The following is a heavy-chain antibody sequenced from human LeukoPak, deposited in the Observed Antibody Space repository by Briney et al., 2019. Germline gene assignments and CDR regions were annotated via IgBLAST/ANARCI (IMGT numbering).Heavy chain of an antibody. CDR2: IYYSGST. CDR1: GGSISSSSYY. CDR3: ARVQKKYGDYDY. D-gene: IGHD4-17*01. V-gene: IGHV4-39*07. J-gene: IGHJ4*02. Sequence: PSETLSLTCTVSGGSISSSSYYWGWIRQPPGKGLEWIGSIYYSGSTYYNPSLKSRVTISVDTSKNQFSLKLSSVTAADTAVYYCARVQKKYGDYDYWGQGTLVTVSS.